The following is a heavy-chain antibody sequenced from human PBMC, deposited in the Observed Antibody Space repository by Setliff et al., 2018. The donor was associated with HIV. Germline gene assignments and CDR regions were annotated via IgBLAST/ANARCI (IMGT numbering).Heavy chain of an antibody. J-gene: IGHJ5*02. D-gene: IGHD2-8*01. V-gene: IGHV1-8*01. CDR3: ARMEYDVRGRAPNWFDP. CDR2: VDPNTGNA. Sequence: ASVKVSCKASGYSFTTYDINWARQAPGQGLEWMGWVDPNTGNAGYEQKFQGRVTMTRDTSISTAYMELSSLTSEDTAVYYCARMEYDVRGRAPNWFDPWGPGTLGTVSS. CDR1: GYSFTTYD.